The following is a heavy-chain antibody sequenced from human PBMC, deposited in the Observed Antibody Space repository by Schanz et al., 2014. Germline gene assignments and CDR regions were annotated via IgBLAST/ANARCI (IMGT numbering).Heavy chain of an antibody. J-gene: IGHJ4*02. Sequence: EVQLLESGGGLVQPGGSLRLSCAASGFTFSSYDMSWVRQAPGKGLEWVSALSGSGGSTYYADSVKGRFTISRDNSKNTLYLQKNSLRAEDTAVYYCAKQIHYDILTVTRNWGQGTLVTVSS. CDR3: AKQIHYDILTVTRN. CDR1: GFTFSSYD. V-gene: IGHV3-23*01. D-gene: IGHD3-9*01. CDR2: LSGSGGST.